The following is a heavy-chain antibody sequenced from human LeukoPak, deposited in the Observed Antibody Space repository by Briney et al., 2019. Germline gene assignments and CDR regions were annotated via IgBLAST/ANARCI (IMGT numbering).Heavy chain of an antibody. Sequence: GGSLRLSCAASGFTFSSYAMHWVRQAPGKGLEWVAVISYDGSNKYYADSVKGRFTISRDNSKNTLYLQMNSLRAEDTAVYYCARASSSAAGPPFDYWGQGTLVTVSS. D-gene: IGHD6-13*01. CDR2: ISYDGSNK. V-gene: IGHV3-30*14. CDR1: GFTFSSYA. J-gene: IGHJ4*02. CDR3: ARASSSAAGPPFDY.